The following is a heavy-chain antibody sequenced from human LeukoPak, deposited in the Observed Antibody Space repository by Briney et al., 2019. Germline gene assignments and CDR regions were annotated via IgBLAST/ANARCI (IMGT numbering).Heavy chain of an antibody. CDR3: ARAGSHYYGSGSGFYFDY. Sequence: GGSLRLSCAASGFSFSSYSMNWVRQAPGKGLEWVSYIRSSSSTIYYADSVKGRFTISRDNAKNSLYLQMNSQRDEDTAVYYCARAGSHYYGSGSGFYFDYWGQGTLVTVSS. V-gene: IGHV3-48*02. CDR2: IRSSSSTI. CDR1: GFSFSSYS. D-gene: IGHD3-10*01. J-gene: IGHJ4*02.